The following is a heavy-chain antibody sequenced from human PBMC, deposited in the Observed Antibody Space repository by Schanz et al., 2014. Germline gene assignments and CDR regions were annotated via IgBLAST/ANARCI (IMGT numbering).Heavy chain of an antibody. CDR1: GYTFTNHY. Sequence: QVQLIQSGPEVKKPGASVKVSCKASGYTFTNHYLHWVRQAPGQGLEWMGRISPSSGGTNYAQNFQGRVTMTKDTSINTVYMELSTLTSDDTAVYYCARFNSGSHSPPYYYYGMDVWGQGTTVTVSS. CDR2: ISPSSGGT. D-gene: IGHD1-26*01. CDR3: ARFNSGSHSPPYYYYGMDV. V-gene: IGHV1-2*06. J-gene: IGHJ6*02.